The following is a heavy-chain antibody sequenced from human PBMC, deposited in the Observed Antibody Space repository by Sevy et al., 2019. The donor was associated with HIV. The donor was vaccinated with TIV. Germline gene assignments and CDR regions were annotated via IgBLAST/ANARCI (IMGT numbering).Heavy chain of an antibody. V-gene: IGHV3-53*01. CDR3: ARTVVLVDGPRNWLDT. CDR1: KFTVSNNY. CDR2: LYDSGAA. Sequence: GGSLRLSCAVSKFTVSNNYMTWVRQAPGKGLEWVSTLYDSGAAYYAVSLKGRFTVSRDNSKNTLYLQMNSLRAEDTAVYYGARTVVLVDGPRNWLDTWGQGTLVTVSS. D-gene: IGHD2-8*02. J-gene: IGHJ5*02.